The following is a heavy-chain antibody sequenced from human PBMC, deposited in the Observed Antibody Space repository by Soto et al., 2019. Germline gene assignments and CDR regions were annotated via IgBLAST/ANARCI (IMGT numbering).Heavy chain of an antibody. Sequence: PSETLSLTCTVSGGSISSGGYYWNWIRQHPGKGLEWIGYIYYSGSTYYNPSLKSRVTMSVDTSKNQFSLKLSSVTAADTAVYYCARGGLKDRYSGSPVDYWGQGTLVTVSS. CDR3: ARGGLKDRYSGSPVDY. J-gene: IGHJ4*02. D-gene: IGHD1-26*01. CDR1: GGSISSGGYY. CDR2: IYYSGST. V-gene: IGHV4-31*03.